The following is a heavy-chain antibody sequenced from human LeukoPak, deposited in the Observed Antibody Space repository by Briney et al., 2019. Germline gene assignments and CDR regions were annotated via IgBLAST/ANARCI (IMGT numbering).Heavy chain of an antibody. CDR2: ISYDGSTT. D-gene: IGHD3-22*01. CDR3: ARDLGQYYDTSDNWFDP. V-gene: IGHV3-30*04. J-gene: IGHJ5*02. CDR1: GFTFSRHA. Sequence: GRSLRLSCAASGFTFSRHAVHWVRQAPGKGLEGVAVISYDGSTTYYADSVEGRFTISRDNAKNTLNLQMNSLRAEDTAVYYCARDLGQYYDTSDNWFDPWGQGTLVTVSS.